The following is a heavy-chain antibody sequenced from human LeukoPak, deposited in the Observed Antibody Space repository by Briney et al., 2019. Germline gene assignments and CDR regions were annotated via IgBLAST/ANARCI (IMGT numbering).Heavy chain of an antibody. Sequence: GGSLRLSCAASGFSFSDYAMSWVRQAPGKGLEWLSVISGGSSGSTYYADSVTSRFTISRDNSKNTLYLQMNSLRAEDTAVYYCAKALLWFGGDAFDIWGQGTMVTVSS. V-gene: IGHV3-23*01. D-gene: IGHD3-10*01. CDR3: AKALLWFGGDAFDI. CDR1: GFSFSDYA. CDR2: ISGGSSGST. J-gene: IGHJ3*02.